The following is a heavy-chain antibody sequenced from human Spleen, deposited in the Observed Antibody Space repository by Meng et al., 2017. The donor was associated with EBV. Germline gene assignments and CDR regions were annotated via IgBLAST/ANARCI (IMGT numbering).Heavy chain of an antibody. CDR1: GFPFDYYT. D-gene: IGHD3-22*01. Sequence: GGVGGGGVEPGGYLGLSCAASGFPFDYYTMHWVRQPPGKGLEWISLITWDGGSTFYADSVEGRFTVSRDNSKASLYLEMNSLRTEDTALFYCAVTTDSSGYYRFDSWGQGTLVTVSS. CDR2: ITWDGGST. CDR3: AVTTDSSGYYRFDS. V-gene: IGHV3-43*01. J-gene: IGHJ4*02.